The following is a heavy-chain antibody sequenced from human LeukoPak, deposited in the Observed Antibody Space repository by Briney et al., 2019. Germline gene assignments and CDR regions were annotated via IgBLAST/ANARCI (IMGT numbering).Heavy chain of an antibody. CDR2: IIPIFGTA. J-gene: IGHJ3*02. V-gene: IGHV1-69*13. CDR1: GGTFSSYA. CDR3: ARGGDSSNAFDI. Sequence: GASVKVSCKASGGTFSSYAISWVRQAPGQGLEWMGGIIPIFGTANYAQKFQGRVTITADESTSTAYMELSSLRSEDTAVYYCARGGDSSNAFDIWGQGTMVTVSS. D-gene: IGHD3-16*01.